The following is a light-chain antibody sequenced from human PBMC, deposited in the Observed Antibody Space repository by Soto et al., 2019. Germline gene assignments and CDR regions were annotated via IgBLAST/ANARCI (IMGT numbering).Light chain of an antibody. J-gene: IGKJ1*01. CDR2: GAS. CDR1: QSVSSN. CDR3: QQYNNWPPAT. Sequence: EIVMTQSPATLSVSPGERATLSCRASQSVSSNLAWYQQKPGQAPRLLIYGASTRATGIPARFSGSGSGTEFTLTISSRQSEDFAVYYCQQYNNWPPATCGRGTKVEIK. V-gene: IGKV3-15*01.